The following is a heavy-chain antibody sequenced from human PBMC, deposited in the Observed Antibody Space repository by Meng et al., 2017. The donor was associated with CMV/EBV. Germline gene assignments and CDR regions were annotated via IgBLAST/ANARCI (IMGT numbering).Heavy chain of an antibody. Sequence: GEFLKISCAASGFTFSSYSMNWVRQAPGKGLEWVSSISSSSSYIYYADSVKGRFTISRDNAKNSLYLQMNSLRAEDTAVYYCARDRAGPWHWGQGTLVTVS. CDR2: ISSSSSYI. D-gene: IGHD3-10*01. V-gene: IGHV3-21*01. J-gene: IGHJ4*02. CDR1: GFTFSSYS. CDR3: ARDRAGPWH.